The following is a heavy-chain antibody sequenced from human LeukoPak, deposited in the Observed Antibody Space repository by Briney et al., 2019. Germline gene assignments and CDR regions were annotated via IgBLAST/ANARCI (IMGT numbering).Heavy chain of an antibody. J-gene: IGHJ6*02. CDR2: INHSGST. CDR1: GGSFSGYY. D-gene: IGHD3-10*01. Sequence: RTSETLSLTCAVYGGSFSGYYWSWIRQPPGKGLEWIGEINHSGSTNYNPSLKSRVTISVDTSKNQFSLKLSSVTAADTAVYYCARIWADYYGSGSYPPYYYYYGMDVWGQGTTVTVSS. CDR3: ARIWADYYGSGSYPPYYYYYGMDV. V-gene: IGHV4-34*01.